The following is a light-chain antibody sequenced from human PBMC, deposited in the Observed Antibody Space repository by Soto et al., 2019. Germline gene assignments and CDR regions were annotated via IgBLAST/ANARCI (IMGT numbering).Light chain of an antibody. Sequence: EIVLTQSPATLSLSPGERATLSCRASESISSYLAWYQQRPAQAPSLLIYDASNRATGIPARFSGSGSGTDFTRTIDTLVPEDFAVYYCQQRSKWPLTFGGGTKVEI. CDR2: DAS. CDR1: ESISSY. J-gene: IGKJ4*01. CDR3: QQRSKWPLT. V-gene: IGKV3-11*01.